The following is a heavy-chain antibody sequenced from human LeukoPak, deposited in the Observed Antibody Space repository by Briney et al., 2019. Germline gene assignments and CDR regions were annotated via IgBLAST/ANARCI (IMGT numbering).Heavy chain of an antibody. CDR2: IIPILGVA. D-gene: IGHD6-13*01. J-gene: IGHJ6*02. Sequence: GASVKVSCKAFGYSFTSYYIHWVRQAPGQGLEWMGRIIPILGVANYAQKFQGRVTITADKSTSTAYMELSSLRSEDTAVYYCARGVEAAAGYDYYCGMDVWGQGTTVTVSS. CDR3: ARGVEAAAGYDYYCGMDV. V-gene: IGHV1-69*04. CDR1: GYSFTSYY.